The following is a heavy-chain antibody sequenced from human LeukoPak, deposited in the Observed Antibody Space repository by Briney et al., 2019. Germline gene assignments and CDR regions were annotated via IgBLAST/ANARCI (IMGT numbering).Heavy chain of an antibody. V-gene: IGHV4-61*01. CDR3: ARDLGGVATYYGMDV. Sequence: SETLSLTCSVSGGSVSTGSYYWSWIRQPPGKGLEWIGYIYYSGSTNSNPSLKSRVTISVDTSKNQFSLKLSSVTAADTAVYCCARDLGGVATYYGMDVWGKGTTVTVPS. D-gene: IGHD5-12*01. J-gene: IGHJ6*04. CDR2: IYYSGST. CDR1: GGSVSTGSYY.